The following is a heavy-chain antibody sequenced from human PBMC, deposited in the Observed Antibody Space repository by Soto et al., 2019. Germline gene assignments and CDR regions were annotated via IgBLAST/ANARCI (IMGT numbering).Heavy chain of an antibody. CDR2: IIPIIGKT. J-gene: IGHJ5*02. Sequence: SVKVSCKASGYTFTSYGISWVRQAPGQGLEWVGRIIPIIGKTNYTQQFQGRVTITADKSTSTAYMELSSLRSEDTAVYYCARDESSGWTAHPNWFDPWGQGTLVTVSS. V-gene: IGHV1-69*04. D-gene: IGHD6-19*01. CDR1: GYTFTSYG. CDR3: ARDESSGWTAHPNWFDP.